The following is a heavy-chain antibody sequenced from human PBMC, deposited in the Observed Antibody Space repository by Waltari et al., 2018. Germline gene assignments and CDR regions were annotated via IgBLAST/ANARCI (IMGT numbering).Heavy chain of an antibody. CDR3: TGSSWYYFDY. J-gene: IGHJ4*02. D-gene: IGHD6-13*01. Sequence: EVQLVESGGGLVQPGRSLRLSCTASGFTFGDYAMSWVRQAPGKGLEGVGFIRSKAYGGTTEYAASVKGRFTISRDDSKSIAYLQMNSLKTEDTAVYYCTGSSWYYFDYWGQGTLVTVSS. CDR1: GFTFGDYA. V-gene: IGHV3-49*04. CDR2: IRSKAYGGTT.